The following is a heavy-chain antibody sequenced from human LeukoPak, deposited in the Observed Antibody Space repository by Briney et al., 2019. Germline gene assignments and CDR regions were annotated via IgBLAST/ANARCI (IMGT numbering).Heavy chain of an antibody. CDR2: IYYSGSI. CDR1: GGSISSYY. J-gene: IGHJ6*02. Sequence: SETLSLTCTVSGGSISSYYWSWIRQPPGKGLEWIGYIYYSGSINYNPSLKSRVSMSADTSKNQFSLKLSSVTAADTAVYHCARRTNYAPTYAMDVWGQGTTVTVSS. CDR3: ARRTNYAPTYAMDV. D-gene: IGHD3-16*01. V-gene: IGHV4-59*08.